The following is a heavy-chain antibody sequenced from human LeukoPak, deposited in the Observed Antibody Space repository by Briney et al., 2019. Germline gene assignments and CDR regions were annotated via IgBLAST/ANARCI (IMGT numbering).Heavy chain of an antibody. CDR2: INPSGGST. Sequence: GASVKVSCKVSGYTLTELSMHWVRQAPGQGLEWMGIINPSGGSTSYAQKFQGRVTMTRDTSTSTVYMELSSLRSEDTAVYYCARVGGLYGSGSYYSPSDAFDIWGQGTMVTVSS. CDR1: GYTLTELS. D-gene: IGHD3-10*01. J-gene: IGHJ3*02. CDR3: ARVGGLYGSGSYYSPSDAFDI. V-gene: IGHV1-46*01.